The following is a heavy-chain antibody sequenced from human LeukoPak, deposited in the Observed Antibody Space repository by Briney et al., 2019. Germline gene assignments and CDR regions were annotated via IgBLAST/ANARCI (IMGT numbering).Heavy chain of an antibody. CDR3: AGGRYYDSSGYTDAFDI. J-gene: IGHJ3*02. D-gene: IGHD3-22*01. Sequence: SETLSLTCTVSGYSINSGYYWGWIRQPPGKGLEWIGNIYHSGSTHYNPSLKSRVTISVDTSKNQFSLKLSSVTAADTAVYYCAGGRYYDSSGYTDAFDIWGQGTMVTVSS. V-gene: IGHV4-38-2*02. CDR1: GYSINSGYY. CDR2: IYHSGST.